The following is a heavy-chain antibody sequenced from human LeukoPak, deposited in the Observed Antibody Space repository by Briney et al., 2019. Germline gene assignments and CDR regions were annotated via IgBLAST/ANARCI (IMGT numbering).Heavy chain of an antibody. Sequence: PGGSLRLSCAASGFTLSSYAMSWVRQAPGKGLEWVSAISGSGGSTYYADSVKGRFTISRDNSKNTLYLQMNSLRAEDTAVYYCAKAILVVPAAEDYWGQGTLVTVSS. CDR2: ISGSGGST. CDR1: GFTLSSYA. D-gene: IGHD2-2*01. V-gene: IGHV3-23*01. CDR3: AKAILVVPAAEDY. J-gene: IGHJ4*02.